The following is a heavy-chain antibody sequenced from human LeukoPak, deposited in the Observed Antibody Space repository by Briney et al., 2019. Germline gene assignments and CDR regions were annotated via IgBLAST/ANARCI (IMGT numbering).Heavy chain of an antibody. CDR1: GFTFSNYG. CDR2: IYCDGSNK. CDR3: ANNFDY. Sequence: GGSLRLSCAASGFTFSNYGMHWVRQAPGKGLEWVALIYCDGSNKYYADSVKGRFTISRDNSRNTLYLQMNSLRAENTAVYYCANNFDYWGQGTLVSVSS. V-gene: IGHV3-33*08. J-gene: IGHJ4*02.